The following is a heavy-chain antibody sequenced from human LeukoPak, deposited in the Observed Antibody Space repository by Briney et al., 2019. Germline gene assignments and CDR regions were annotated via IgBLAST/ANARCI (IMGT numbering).Heavy chain of an antibody. CDR2: IYGDNT. CDR3: ARRAGAYSHPYDY. Sequence: GGSLRLSCTVSGCTVSSNSMSWGRQAPGRGLGWVSFIYGDNTHYSDSVKGRFAISRDNSNNPLYLQMNSLRAEDTVVYYCARRAGAYSHPYDYWGQGTLVTVSS. CDR1: GCTVSSNS. J-gene: IGHJ4*02. D-gene: IGHD4/OR15-4a*01. V-gene: IGHV3-53*01.